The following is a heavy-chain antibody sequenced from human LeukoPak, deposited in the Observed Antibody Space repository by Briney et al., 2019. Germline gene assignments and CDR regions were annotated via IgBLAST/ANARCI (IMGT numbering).Heavy chain of an antibody. CDR3: AKVPDRSGGGIFDY. CDR1: GFTFSSYA. V-gene: IGHV3-23*01. CDR2: ISGGGGNT. Sequence: PGGSLTLSCAASGFTFSSYAMSWVRQAPGKGREWVSSISGGGGNTYHADSVEGRFTISRDNPKNTPYLPMNRQRTGGPCVYLCAKVPDRSGGGIFDYWGQGTLVTASS. J-gene: IGHJ4*02. D-gene: IGHD3-22*01.